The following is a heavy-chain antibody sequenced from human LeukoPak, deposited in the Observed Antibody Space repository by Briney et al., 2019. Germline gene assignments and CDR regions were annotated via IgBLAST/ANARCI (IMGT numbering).Heavy chain of an antibody. CDR1: GFTFSSYS. Sequence: GGFLRLSCAASGFTFSSYSMNWVRQAPGKGLEWVSYISSSSSTIYYADSVKGRFTISRDNAKNSLYLQMNSLRAEDTAVYYCARDSRIAAADWGQGTLVTVSS. CDR3: ARDSRIAAAD. J-gene: IGHJ4*02. CDR2: ISSSSSTI. D-gene: IGHD6-13*01. V-gene: IGHV3-48*04.